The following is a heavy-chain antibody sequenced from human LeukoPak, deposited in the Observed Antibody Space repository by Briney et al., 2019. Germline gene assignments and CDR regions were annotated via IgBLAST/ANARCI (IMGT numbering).Heavy chain of an antibody. CDR3: ARHRSPSRDGMDV. CDR1: GYSFTSYW. D-gene: IGHD6-19*01. Sequence: GASLQISSKGSGYSFTSYWIGWVRQMPGQGLEWMGIIYPGDSDTRNSPSCQGHVTISADKSISTAYLQWSSLKASDTAMYYCARHRSPSRDGMDVWGQGTTVTVSS. CDR2: IYPGDSDT. J-gene: IGHJ6*02. V-gene: IGHV5-51*01.